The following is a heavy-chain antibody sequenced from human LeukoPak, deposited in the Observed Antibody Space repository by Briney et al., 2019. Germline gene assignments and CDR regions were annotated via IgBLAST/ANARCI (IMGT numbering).Heavy chain of an antibody. CDR3: ARSGSYSYYFDY. D-gene: IGHD1-26*01. J-gene: IGHJ4*02. CDR2: ISAYNGNT. CDR1: GYTFTGYY. V-gene: IGHV1-18*04. Sequence: ASVKVSCKASGYTFTGYYMHWVRQAPGQGLEWMGWISAYNGNTNYAQKLQGRVTMTTDTSTSTAYMELRSLRSDDTAVYYCARSGSYSYYFDYWGQGTLVTVSS.